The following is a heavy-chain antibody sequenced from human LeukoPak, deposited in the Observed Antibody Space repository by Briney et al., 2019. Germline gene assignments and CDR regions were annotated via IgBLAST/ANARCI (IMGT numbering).Heavy chain of an antibody. V-gene: IGHV3-23*01. Sequence: PGGSLRLSWAASGFTFSSYAMSWVRQAPGKGMEWVSAISGSGGSTYYADSVKGRFTISRDNSKNTLYLQMNSLRAEDTAVYYCAKVRGVMIVVVTAYYFDYWGQGTLVTVSS. CDR3: AKVRGVMIVVVTAYYFDY. CDR1: GFTFSSYA. D-gene: IGHD3-22*01. J-gene: IGHJ4*02. CDR2: ISGSGGST.